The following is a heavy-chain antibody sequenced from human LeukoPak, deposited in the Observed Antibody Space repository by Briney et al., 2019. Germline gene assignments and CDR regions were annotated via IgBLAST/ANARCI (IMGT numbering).Heavy chain of an antibody. J-gene: IGHJ3*02. CDR3: ASTRRYLTAFDI. CDR1: GGSFSGYY. CDR2: INHSGST. V-gene: IGHV4-34*01. D-gene: IGHD3-9*01. Sequence: SETLSLTCAVYGGSFSGYYWSWIRQPPGKGLEWIGEINHSGSTNYNPSLKSRVTISVDMSKTQFSLNLSSVTAADTAVYYCASTRRYLTAFDIWGQGTMVTVSS.